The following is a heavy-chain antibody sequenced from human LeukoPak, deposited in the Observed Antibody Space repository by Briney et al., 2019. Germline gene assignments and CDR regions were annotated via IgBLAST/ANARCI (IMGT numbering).Heavy chain of an antibody. D-gene: IGHD3-9*01. CDR1: GYTFTGYY. Sequence: ASVKVSCKASGYTFTGYYMHWVRQAPGQGLEWMGWINPNSGGTNYAQKFQGGVTMTRDTSISTAYMELSRLRSDDTAVYYCARVGFLTGYYDFDYWGQGTLVTVSS. V-gene: IGHV1-2*02. J-gene: IGHJ4*02. CDR2: INPNSGGT. CDR3: ARVGFLTGYYDFDY.